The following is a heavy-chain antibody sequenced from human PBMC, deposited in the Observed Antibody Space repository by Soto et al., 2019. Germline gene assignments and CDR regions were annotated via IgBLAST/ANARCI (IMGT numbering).Heavy chain of an antibody. J-gene: IGHJ4*02. V-gene: IGHV1-69*13. CDR1: GGTFSSYA. CDR3: AAYYYDGSGHYFHY. D-gene: IGHD3-22*01. Sequence: ASVKVSCKASGGTFSSYAISWVRQAPGQGLEWMGRIIPIFGTTNYAQKFQGRVTITADESTSTAYMELSSLRSEDTAVFYCAAYYYDGSGHYFHYWGQGTLVTVSS. CDR2: IIPIFGTT.